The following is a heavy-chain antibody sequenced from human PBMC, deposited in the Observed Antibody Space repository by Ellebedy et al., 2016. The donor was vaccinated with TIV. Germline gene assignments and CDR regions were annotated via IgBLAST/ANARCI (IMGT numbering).Heavy chain of an antibody. Sequence: GESLKISXAASGFTVSSHYMAWVRQAPGKGLEWVSLIYNDATSYYADSVKGRFTVSRDNSKNTLYLQMNSLRAEDTAVYYCARGHSGSPGAFDIWGQGTMVTVSS. D-gene: IGHD1-26*01. V-gene: IGHV3-53*01. J-gene: IGHJ3*02. CDR2: IYNDATS. CDR3: ARGHSGSPGAFDI. CDR1: GFTVSSHY.